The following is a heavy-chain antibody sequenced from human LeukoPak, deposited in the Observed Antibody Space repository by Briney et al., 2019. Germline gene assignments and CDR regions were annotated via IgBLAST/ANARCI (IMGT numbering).Heavy chain of an antibody. J-gene: IGHJ4*02. V-gene: IGHV3-48*01. CDR3: AKVTYGSGTYGAFDL. CDR2: ISGSSTTM. CDR1: GFTFSSYS. Sequence: GGSLRLSCAASGFTFSSYSLNWVRQAPGKGLEWVSYISGSSTTMYYADSVKGRFTISRDNSKNTLYLQMNSLRAEDTAIYYCAKVTYGSGTYGAFDLWGQGTLVTVSS. D-gene: IGHD3-10*01.